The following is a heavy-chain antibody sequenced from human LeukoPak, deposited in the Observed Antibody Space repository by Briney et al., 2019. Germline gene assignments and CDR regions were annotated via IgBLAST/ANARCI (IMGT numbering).Heavy chain of an antibody. J-gene: IGHJ4*02. D-gene: IGHD1-26*01. CDR2: IYHNGVT. CDR3: ARAPIVLTAPRRSDY. CDR1: GDSISSTKW. V-gene: IGHV4-4*02. Sequence: PSETLSLTCAVSGDSISSTKWWSWVRQPPGKGLEWIGEIYHNGVTNYNPSLKSRVTISLDKSNNEFSLKLTSVTAADTAVYYCARAPIVLTAPRRSDYWGQGTLVTVSS.